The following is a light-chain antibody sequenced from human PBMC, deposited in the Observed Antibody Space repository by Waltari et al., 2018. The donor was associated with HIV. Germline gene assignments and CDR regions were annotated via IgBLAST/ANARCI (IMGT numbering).Light chain of an antibody. CDR1: QTLRYSDGKTY. V-gene: IGKV2D-29*01. CDR2: EAH. CDR3: MQSKDFPLT. Sequence: EIVLTQTAVSLSVTPGQPASISCKSSQTLRYSDGKTYLYWYQQKAGQPPHLPISEAHKRFYGVPERFSGSGSGTDFILTISRVEAEDVGVYYCMQSKDFPLTFGGGTKVEIK. J-gene: IGKJ4*01.